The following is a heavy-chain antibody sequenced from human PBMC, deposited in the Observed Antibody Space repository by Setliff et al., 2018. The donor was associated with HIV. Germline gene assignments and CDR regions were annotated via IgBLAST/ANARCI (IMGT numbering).Heavy chain of an antibody. CDR2: IFGDDDK. V-gene: IGHV2-5*02. Sequence: SGPTLVNPTQTLTLTCTFSGFSISGGGVGVGWIRQPPGKGLEWLALIFGDDDKRYTPSLKRRLSLTKDTSKSQVTLTMTDLDPVDTATYYCVHMNYGLLTGYYTGFDYWGQGMLVTVSS. J-gene: IGHJ4*02. D-gene: IGHD3-9*01. CDR1: GFSISGGGVG. CDR3: VHMNYGLLTGYYTGFDY.